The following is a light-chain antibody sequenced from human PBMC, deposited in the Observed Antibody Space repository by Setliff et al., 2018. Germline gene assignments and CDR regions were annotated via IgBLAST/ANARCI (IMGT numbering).Light chain of an antibody. CDR3: CSYAGSYTSLYV. CDR2: DVS. Sequence: QSVLTQPASVSGSPGQSITISCTGTSSDVGGYNYVSWYQQHPGKAPKLMIYDVSKRPSGVPDRFSGSKSGNTASLTISGLQAEDEADYYCCSYAGSYTSLYVFGTGTKGTVL. V-gene: IGLV2-11*01. CDR1: SSDVGGYNY. J-gene: IGLJ1*01.